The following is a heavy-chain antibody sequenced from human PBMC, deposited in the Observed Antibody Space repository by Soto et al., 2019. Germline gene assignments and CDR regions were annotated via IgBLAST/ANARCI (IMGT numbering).Heavy chain of an antibody. V-gene: IGHV1-69*13. Sequence: GASVKVSCKASGGTFSSYAISWVRQAPGQGLEWMGGIIPIFGTANYAQKFQGRVTITADESTSTAYMELSSLRSEDTAVYYCARDLDARFFGGYGGNRYYGMDVWGQGTTVTVSS. CDR3: ARDLDARFFGGYGGNRYYGMDV. CDR2: IIPIFGTA. D-gene: IGHD3-16*01. CDR1: GGTFSSYA. J-gene: IGHJ6*02.